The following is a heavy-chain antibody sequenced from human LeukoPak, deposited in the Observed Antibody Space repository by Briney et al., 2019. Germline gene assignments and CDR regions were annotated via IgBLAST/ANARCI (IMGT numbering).Heavy chain of an antibody. J-gene: IGHJ4*02. D-gene: IGHD3-3*01. CDR2: ISYDGSNK. V-gene: IGHV3-30*03. CDR1: GFTFSSYG. CDR3: ARTFWSGYYFFDY. Sequence: GGSLRLSCAASGFTFSSYGMHWVRQAPGKGLEWVAVISYDGSNKYNADSVKGRFTISRDNSKNTLYLQMNSLRAGDTAVYYCARTFWSGYYFFDYWGLGTLVTVSS.